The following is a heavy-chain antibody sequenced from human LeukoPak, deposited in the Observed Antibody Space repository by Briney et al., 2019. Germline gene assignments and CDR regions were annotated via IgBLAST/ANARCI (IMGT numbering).Heavy chain of an antibody. J-gene: IGHJ4*02. CDR2: ISNDGSHK. CDR3: AKLSGYDWDGFDY. CDR1: GFIFSSYG. Sequence: GGSLRLSCAASGFIFSSYGMHWVRQAPGKGLEWVAAISNDGSHKYYADSVKGRFTISRDNSKNTLYLQMNSLRAEDTAVYYCAKLSGYDWDGFDYWGQGTLVTVSS. V-gene: IGHV3-33*05. D-gene: IGHD5-12*01.